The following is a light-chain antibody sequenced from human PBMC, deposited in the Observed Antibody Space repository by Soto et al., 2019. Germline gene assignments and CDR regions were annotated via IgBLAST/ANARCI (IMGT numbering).Light chain of an antibody. CDR2: DVN. V-gene: IGLV2-14*01. J-gene: IGLJ2*01. CDR1: SSDVGGYNY. CDR3: SSFTSSTTLV. Sequence: QSALTQPASVSGSPGQSITISCTGTSSDVGGYNYVSWYQQLPGKAPKLMIYDVNSRPSGVSNRFSGSKSGSTASLTISGLQAEDEADYYCSSFTSSTTLVFGGGTKLTVL.